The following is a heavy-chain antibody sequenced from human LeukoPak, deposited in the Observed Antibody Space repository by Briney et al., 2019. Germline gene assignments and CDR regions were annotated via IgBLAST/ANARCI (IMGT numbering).Heavy chain of an antibody. CDR2: ISAYNGNT. CDR3: AREGGYCTNGVCIGLDY. CDR1: GYTFTSYG. Sequence: ASVKVSCKASGYTFTSYGISWVRQAPGQGLVWMGWISAYNGNTNYAQKLQGRVTMTTDTSTSTAYMELRSLRSDDTAVYYCAREGGYCTNGVCIGLDYWGQGTLVTVSS. V-gene: IGHV1-18*01. J-gene: IGHJ4*02. D-gene: IGHD2-8*01.